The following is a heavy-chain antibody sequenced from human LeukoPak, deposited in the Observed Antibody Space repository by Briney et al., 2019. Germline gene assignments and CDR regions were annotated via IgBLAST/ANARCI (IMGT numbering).Heavy chain of an antibody. Sequence: GGSLRLSCAASGFTFSSYGMHWVRQAPGKGLEWVAVISYDGSNKYYADSVKGRFTISRDNSKNTLYLQMNSLRAEDTAVYYRAKDGSSSWYLVYWGQGTLVTVSS. CDR2: ISYDGSNK. D-gene: IGHD6-13*01. J-gene: IGHJ4*02. CDR3: AKDGSSSWYLVY. CDR1: GFTFSSYG. V-gene: IGHV3-30*18.